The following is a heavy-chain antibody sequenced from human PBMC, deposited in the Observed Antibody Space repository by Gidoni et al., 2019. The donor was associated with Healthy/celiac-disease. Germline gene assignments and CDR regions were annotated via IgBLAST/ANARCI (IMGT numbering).Heavy chain of an antibody. D-gene: IGHD2-2*01. CDR3: AKGLRNGDIVVVPAAIGDY. CDR2: ISGSGGST. Sequence: DVQLVESGGGLVQPGGSLRLSCAASGFTFRSYALSCVRQAPGKGLEWVSAISGSGGSTYYADSGKGRFTISRDNSKNTLYLQMNSLRAEDTAVYYCAKGLRNGDIVVVPAAIGDYWGQGTLVTVSS. V-gene: IGHV3-23*04. CDR1: GFTFRSYA. J-gene: IGHJ4*02.